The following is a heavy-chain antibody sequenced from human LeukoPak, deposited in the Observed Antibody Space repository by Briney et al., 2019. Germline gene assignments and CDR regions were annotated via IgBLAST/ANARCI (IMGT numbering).Heavy chain of an antibody. CDR1: GYTFTGDY. D-gene: IGHD3-3*01. J-gene: IGHJ4*02. Sequence: VASVKVSCKASGYTFTGDYMHRVREALGQGLEWMGWINPNSGGTNYAQKFQGRVTMTRDTSISTAYMELSRLRSDDTAVYYCARMERRAVWSGPHYRGQRNLVTVSS. V-gene: IGHV1-2*02. CDR2: INPNSGGT. CDR3: ARMERRAVWSGPHY.